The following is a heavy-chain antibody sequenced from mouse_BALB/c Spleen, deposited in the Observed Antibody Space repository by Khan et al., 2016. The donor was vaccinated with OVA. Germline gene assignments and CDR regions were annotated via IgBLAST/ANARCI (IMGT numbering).Heavy chain of an antibody. J-gene: IGHJ2*01. Sequence: EVQLQESGPGLVKPSQSLSLTCTVTGYSITSDYAWNWIRQFPGNKLEWMGYISYSGSNSYKPPLKSRISITRDTSKNQFFLQLNSVTTEDTATYYCARSIMANWGQGTTLTVSS. CDR3: ARSIMAN. CDR2: ISYSGSN. V-gene: IGHV3-2*02. CDR1: GYSITSDYA.